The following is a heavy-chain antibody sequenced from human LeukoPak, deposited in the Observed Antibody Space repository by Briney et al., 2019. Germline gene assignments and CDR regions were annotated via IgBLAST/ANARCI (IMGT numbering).Heavy chain of an antibody. CDR1: GGSFSGYH. Sequence: SETLSLTCAVYGGSFSGYHWSWIRQPPGKGLEWIGEINHSGSTNYNPSLKSRVTISVDTSKNQFSLKLSSVTAADTAVYYCARGLQLMITFGGVISPPNWGQGTLVTVSS. CDR3: ARGLQLMITFGGVISPPN. V-gene: IGHV4-34*01. D-gene: IGHD3-16*02. CDR2: INHSGST. J-gene: IGHJ4*02.